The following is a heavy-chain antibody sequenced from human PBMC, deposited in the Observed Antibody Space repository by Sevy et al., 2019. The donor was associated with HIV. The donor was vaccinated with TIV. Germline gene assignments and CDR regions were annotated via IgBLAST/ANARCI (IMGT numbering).Heavy chain of an antibody. CDR3: TTDPISSGYYLSAFDI. D-gene: IGHD3-22*01. CDR1: GFTFSNAW. Sequence: GGSLRLSCAASGFTFSNAWMSWVRQAPGKGLEWVGRIKSKTDGGITDYAAPVKGRFTISRDDSKNTLYLQMNSLKTEDTAVYYCTTDPISSGYYLSAFDIWGQGTMVTVSS. V-gene: IGHV3-15*01. J-gene: IGHJ3*02. CDR2: IKSKTDGGIT.